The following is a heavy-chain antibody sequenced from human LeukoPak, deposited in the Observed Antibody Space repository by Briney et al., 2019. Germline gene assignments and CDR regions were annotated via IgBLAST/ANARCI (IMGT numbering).Heavy chain of an antibody. CDR2: ISGSGGST. D-gene: IGHD4-23*01. CDR3: AKGGPVTEVAYYFDY. V-gene: IGHV3-23*01. Sequence: PGGSLRLSCAASGFTFSSYSMNWVRQAPGKGLEWVSAISGSGGSTYYADSVKGRFTISRDNSKNTLYLQMNSLRAEDTAVYYCAKGGPVTEVAYYFDYWGQGTLVTVSS. CDR1: GFTFSSYS. J-gene: IGHJ4*02.